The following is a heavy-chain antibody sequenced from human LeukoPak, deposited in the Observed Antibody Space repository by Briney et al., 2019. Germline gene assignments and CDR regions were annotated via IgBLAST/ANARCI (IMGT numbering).Heavy chain of an antibody. CDR2: VSSSGTTT. CDR3: ARDMLGYFDS. CDR1: GFSFTNFE. D-gene: IGHD2-15*01. Sequence: GESLRLSCAASGFSFTNFEMNWVRQAPGKGLEWVAYVSSSGTTTYYADSVKGRFTISRDNAKNSLYLQMNSLRAEDTAVYYCARDMLGYFDSWGQGTLVTVSS. V-gene: IGHV3-48*03. J-gene: IGHJ4*02.